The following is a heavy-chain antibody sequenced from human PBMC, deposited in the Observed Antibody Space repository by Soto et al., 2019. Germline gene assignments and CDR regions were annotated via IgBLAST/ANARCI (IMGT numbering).Heavy chain of an antibody. CDR3: ARRFGSGWFFDY. CDR1: GFTFTSHS. D-gene: IGHD6-19*01. J-gene: IGHJ4*02. V-gene: IGHV1-18*01. CDR2: ISAYNGNT. Sequence: DSVKVSWKASGFTFTSHSISWVRKAPGQGLEWMGWISAYNGNTNYAQKLQGRVTMTTDTSTSTAYMELRSLRSDDTAVYYCARRFGSGWFFDYWGQGTLVTVSS.